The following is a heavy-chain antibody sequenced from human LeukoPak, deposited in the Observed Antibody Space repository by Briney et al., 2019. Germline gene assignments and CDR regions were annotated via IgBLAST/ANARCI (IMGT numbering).Heavy chain of an antibody. CDR1: GYTFTTYD. J-gene: IGHJ4*02. D-gene: IGHD3-16*01. CDR3: ARTAGDFDY. Sequence: ASVKVSRKAPGYTFTTYDINWVRQATGQGLEWMGWMNPKSGNTGYAQKFQGRVTMTRDTSISTAYMELSSLISDDTAMYYCARTAGDFDYWGQGTLVTVSS. CDR2: MNPKSGNT. V-gene: IGHV1-8*01.